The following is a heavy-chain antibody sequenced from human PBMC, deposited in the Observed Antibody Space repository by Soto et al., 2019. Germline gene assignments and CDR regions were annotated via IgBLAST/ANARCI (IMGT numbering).Heavy chain of an antibody. D-gene: IGHD5-12*01. CDR1: GYTFFTYD. CDR3: ARHHGPTTSEKWFDP. J-gene: IGHJ5*02. V-gene: IGHV1-18*01. CDR2: ISTYSGDT. Sequence: QVHLVQSGVEVKTPGASVKVSCQASGYTFFTYDISWVRQAPGQGLEWMGWISTYSGDTKYAQKFQGRVTMTTDTTTTTAYLELRSLRSDDTAVYYCARHHGPTTSEKWFDPVGQGTLVTVSS.